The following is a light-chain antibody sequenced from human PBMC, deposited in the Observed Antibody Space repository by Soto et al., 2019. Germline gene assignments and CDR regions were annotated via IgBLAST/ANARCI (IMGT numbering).Light chain of an antibody. Sequence: DIQMTQSPPSLSASVGDRVIITCRTSQSIDNYLNWYQQKPGKAPKLLIYAASTLQSGVPSRFSASGSETHFTLTISSLQPEDIATYYCQQSYTTLFTCGPRSKVDIK. CDR1: QSIDNY. J-gene: IGKJ3*01. CDR2: AAS. CDR3: QQSYTTLFT. V-gene: IGKV1-39*01.